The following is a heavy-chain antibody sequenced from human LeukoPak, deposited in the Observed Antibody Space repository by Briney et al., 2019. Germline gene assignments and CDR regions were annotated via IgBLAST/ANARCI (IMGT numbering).Heavy chain of an antibody. J-gene: IGHJ4*02. D-gene: IGHD6-13*01. CDR2: ISGSGGST. Sequence: GGSLRLSCATSGFSSSSYAMSWVRQAPGKGLEWVSSISGSGGSTYYADSVKGRFTISRDNSKNTLYVQMNSLRAEDTAVYYCAKATYASSWNLYFDYWGQGTLVTVSS. V-gene: IGHV3-23*01. CDR1: GFSSSSYA. CDR3: AKATYASSWNLYFDY.